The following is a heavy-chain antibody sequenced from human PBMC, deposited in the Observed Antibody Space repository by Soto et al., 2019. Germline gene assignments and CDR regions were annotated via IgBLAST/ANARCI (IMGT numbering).Heavy chain of an antibody. CDR2: IYYSGRT. J-gene: IGHJ5*01. Sequence: PSETLSLTCIVSGESISSSSYYWGWIRQPPGKGLEWIGSIYYSGRTYYNPSFKSRVTISVDTATNQVSLRMSSVTAADTAVYFCGRVVEGATRHTDFDSWGQGTLVTAPQ. CDR1: GESISSSSYY. V-gene: IGHV4-39*01. D-gene: IGHD2-21*01. CDR3: GRVVEGATRHTDFDS.